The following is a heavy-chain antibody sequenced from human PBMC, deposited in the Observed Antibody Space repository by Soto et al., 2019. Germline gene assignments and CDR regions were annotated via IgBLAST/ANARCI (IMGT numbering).Heavy chain of an antibody. D-gene: IGHD3-16*01. J-gene: IGHJ4*02. CDR1: GFTFSNFE. CDR2: IRSSDSAK. CDR3: AGGCYGNGPSYFDY. Sequence: GGSLRLSCAASGFTFSNFEMSWVRQAPGKGLEWVSSIRSSDSAKYYADSVEGRFTISRDNAKKSLYLQMTSLRAEDTALYYCAGGCYGNGPSYFDYWGQGTLVTVSS. V-gene: IGHV3-48*03.